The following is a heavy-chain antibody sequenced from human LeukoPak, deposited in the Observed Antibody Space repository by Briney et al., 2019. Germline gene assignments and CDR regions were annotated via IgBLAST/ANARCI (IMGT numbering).Heavy chain of an antibody. V-gene: IGHV1-69*04. Sequence: SVKVSCKASGGTFSSYAISWVRQAPGQGLEWMGRIIPILGIANYAQKFQGRVTITADKSTSTAYMELSSLRSEDTAVYYCARPALDCSSTSCYTSSSSGGDFDYWGQGTLVTVSS. CDR2: IIPILGIA. D-gene: IGHD2-2*02. CDR3: ARPALDCSSTSCYTSSSSGGDFDY. CDR1: GGTFSSYA. J-gene: IGHJ4*02.